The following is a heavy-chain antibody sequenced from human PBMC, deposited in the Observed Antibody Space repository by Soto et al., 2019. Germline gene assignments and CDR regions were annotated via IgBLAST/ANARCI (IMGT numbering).Heavy chain of an antibody. J-gene: IGHJ6*02. CDR2: ISDSGDNT. D-gene: IGHD6-19*01. V-gene: IGHV3-23*01. Sequence: GGSLRLSCAASGFTFSNYAMNWVRQATGKGLEWVSGISDSGDNTFYADSVRGRFTVSRDNSKNTLYLQMDSLRAEDTAVFYCAKDPDTFQYSSGWSPYMDVWGQGTTVTVSS. CDR3: AKDPDTFQYSSGWSPYMDV. CDR1: GFTFSNYA.